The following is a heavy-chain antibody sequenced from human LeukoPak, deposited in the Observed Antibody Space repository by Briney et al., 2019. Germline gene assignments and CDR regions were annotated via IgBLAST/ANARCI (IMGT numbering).Heavy chain of an antibody. CDR3: ARVSQITAAAGTAFDI. CDR1: GFTFSSYG. CDR2: IWYDGSNK. V-gene: IGHV3-33*01. J-gene: IGHJ3*02. D-gene: IGHD6-13*01. Sequence: GGSLSLSCAASGFTFSSYGMHWVRQAPGKGLEWVAVIWYDGSNKYYADSVKGRFTISRDNSKNTLYLQMNSLRAEDTAVYYCARVSQITAAAGTAFDIWGQGTMVTVSS.